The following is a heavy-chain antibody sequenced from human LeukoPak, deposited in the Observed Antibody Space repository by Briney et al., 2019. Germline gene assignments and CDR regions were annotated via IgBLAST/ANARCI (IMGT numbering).Heavy chain of an antibody. CDR2: INHSGST. CDR1: GGSFSGYY. Sequence: SETLSLTCAVYGGSFSGYYWSWIRQPPGKGLEWIGEINHSGSTNYNPSLKSRVTISVDTSKNQFSLKLSSVTAADTAVYYCARHQMAGYSGSCNDHWGQGILVTVSS. D-gene: IGHD6-13*01. V-gene: IGHV4-34*01. CDR3: ARHQMAGYSGSCNDH. J-gene: IGHJ5*02.